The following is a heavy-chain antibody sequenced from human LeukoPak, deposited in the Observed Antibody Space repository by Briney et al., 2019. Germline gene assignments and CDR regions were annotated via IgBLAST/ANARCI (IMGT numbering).Heavy chain of an antibody. CDR1: GFTFSTYW. CDR3: ARCYTVVTGTGNGAFDI. Sequence: GGSLRLSYAASGFTFSTYWMHWVRQAPGKGLVWVSRINSDGSSTSYADSVKGRFTISRDNAKNSLYLQMNSLRAEDTALYYCARCYTVVTGTGNGAFDIWGQGTMVTVSS. CDR2: INSDGSST. D-gene: IGHD2-21*02. J-gene: IGHJ3*02. V-gene: IGHV3-74*01.